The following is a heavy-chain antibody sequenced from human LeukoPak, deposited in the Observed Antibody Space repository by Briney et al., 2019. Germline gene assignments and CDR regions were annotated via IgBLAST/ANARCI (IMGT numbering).Heavy chain of an antibody. CDR2: VYYTGST. D-gene: IGHD7-27*01. CDR3: ASNTGTVFDY. CDR1: GDFITAYY. J-gene: IGHJ4*02. V-gene: IGHV4-59*01. Sequence: LETLSLTCTVSGDFITAYYWSWIRQPPGKGLEWIGYVYYTGSTEYNPSLRSRVTISLEMSKHQFSLDLTSVTAADTAVYYCASNTGTVFDYWGQGALVTVSS.